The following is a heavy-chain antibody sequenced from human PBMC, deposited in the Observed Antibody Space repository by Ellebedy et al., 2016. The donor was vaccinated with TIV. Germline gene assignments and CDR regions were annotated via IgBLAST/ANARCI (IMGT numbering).Heavy chain of an antibody. V-gene: IGHV3-48*04. CDR3: ARDRGHPESFDV. J-gene: IGHJ3*01. CDR2: ISSTGTTI. Sequence: GESLKISCTASGFTFSNNSMNWVRQAPGKGLEWVSYISSTGTTIYYADSVEGRFTISRDNGKISLYLQMNSLTAEDTAVYYCARDRGHPESFDVWGQGTTVTVSS. CDR1: GFTFSNNS. D-gene: IGHD1-14*01.